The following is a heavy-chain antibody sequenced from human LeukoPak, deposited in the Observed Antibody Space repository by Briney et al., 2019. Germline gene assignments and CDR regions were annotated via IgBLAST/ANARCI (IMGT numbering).Heavy chain of an antibody. V-gene: IGHV4-4*02. D-gene: IGHD5-18*01. CDR1: GGSINSNNW. CDR2: FYHSGCT. Sequence: SEPLSLTCAVSGGSINSNNWWSWPRPPPGKGVGWIGEFYHSGCTNYTPPLTSRVTISVDKSKPKFSLPLSCVTAADTAVYFCARKGYTYGYFFDYWGQGTLVTVSS. J-gene: IGHJ4*02. CDR3: ARKGYTYGYFFDY.